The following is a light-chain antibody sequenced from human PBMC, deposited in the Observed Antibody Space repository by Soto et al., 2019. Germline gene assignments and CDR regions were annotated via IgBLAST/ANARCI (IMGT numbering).Light chain of an antibody. CDR1: QGISNY. Sequence: DIQMTQSPSSLSASVGDTVTITCRASQGISNYLAWYQQKPGQVPNLLISAASTLQSGVSSRFSGSGSGTDFTLTISSLRPEDVATYYCQTYNNAPRTFGQGTKVEI. V-gene: IGKV1-27*01. CDR3: QTYNNAPRT. CDR2: AAS. J-gene: IGKJ1*01.